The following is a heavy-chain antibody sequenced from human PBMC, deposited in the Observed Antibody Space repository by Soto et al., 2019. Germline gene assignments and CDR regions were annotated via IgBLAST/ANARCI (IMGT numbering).Heavy chain of an antibody. J-gene: IGHJ4*02. V-gene: IGHV4-4*07. D-gene: IGHD6-6*01. CDR3: ARDSFEYSSSNVYFDY. CDR2: IYTSGST. CDR1: GGSISSYY. Sequence: KPSETLSLTCTVSGGSISSYYWSWIRQPAWKGLEWIGRIYTSGSTNYNPSLKSRVTMSVDTSKNQFSLKLSSVTAADTAVYYCARDSFEYSSSNVYFDYWGQGTLVTVSS.